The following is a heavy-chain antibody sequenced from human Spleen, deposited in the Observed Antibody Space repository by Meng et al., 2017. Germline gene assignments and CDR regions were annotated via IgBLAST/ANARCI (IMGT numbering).Heavy chain of an antibody. CDR3: AGGAVVTLIFYHAMDV. J-gene: IGHJ6*02. Sequence: SETLSLTCAVYGGSFSGYYWSWIRQPPGKGLEWIGEIHHSGSTSYNPSLKSRVTTSVDTSKNQFSLRLTSVTAADTAVYYCAGGAVVTLIFYHAMDVWGQGTTVTVSS. V-gene: IGHV4-34*01. D-gene: IGHD2-21*02. CDR1: GGSFSGYY. CDR2: IHHSGST.